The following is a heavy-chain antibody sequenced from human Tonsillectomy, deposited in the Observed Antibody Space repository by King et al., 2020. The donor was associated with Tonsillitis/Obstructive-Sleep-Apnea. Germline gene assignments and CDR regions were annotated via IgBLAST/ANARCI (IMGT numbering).Heavy chain of an antibody. CDR1: GFTFSSYA. CDR3: PKSGGCSSTSCYTSIWFDP. D-gene: IGHD2-2*02. J-gene: IGHJ5*02. Sequence: VQLVESGGGLVQPGGSLRLSCAASGFTFSSYAMSWVRQAPGKGLEWVSAISGSGGSTYYADSVKGRFTNSRDNSKNTLYLQMNSLRAEDTAVYYCPKSGGCSSTSCYTSIWFDPWGQGTLVTVSS. CDR2: ISGSGGST. V-gene: IGHV3-23*04.